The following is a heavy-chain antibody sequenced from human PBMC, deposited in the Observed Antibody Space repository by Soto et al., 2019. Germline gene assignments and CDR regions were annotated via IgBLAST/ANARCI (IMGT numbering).Heavy chain of an antibody. V-gene: IGHV1-69*12. CDR3: ARGDATKIVVTTYYGMDV. Sequence: QVQLVQSGAEVKKPGSSVKVSCKASGGSLSNYGISWVRQAPGQGLEWMGGIIPVFGTANYAQKFQGRVTSSADESTSIVYMDVTSLRSEGTAVYYCARGDATKIVVTTYYGMDVWGQGTTVTVSS. J-gene: IGHJ6*02. CDR1: GGSLSNYG. CDR2: IIPVFGTA. D-gene: IGHD4-17*01.